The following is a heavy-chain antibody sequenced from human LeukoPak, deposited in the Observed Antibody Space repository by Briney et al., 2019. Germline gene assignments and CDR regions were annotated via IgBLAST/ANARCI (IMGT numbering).Heavy chain of an antibody. D-gene: IGHD3-10*01. Sequence: ASVKVSCKASGYTFASFFMHWLRQAPGQGLEWMGIINPRGGSATSAQRFQGRLTVTRDTSTSTVYMELSSLTSEDTAVYYCARDYHGSGSLTTFDSWGQGTMVTVSS. J-gene: IGHJ3*01. CDR1: GYTFASFF. CDR3: ARDYHGSGSLTTFDS. CDR2: INPRGGSA. V-gene: IGHV1-46*01.